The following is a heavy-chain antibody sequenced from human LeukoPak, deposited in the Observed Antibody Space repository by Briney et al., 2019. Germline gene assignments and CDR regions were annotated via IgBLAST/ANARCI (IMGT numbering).Heavy chain of an antibody. J-gene: IGHJ4*02. D-gene: IGHD1-26*01. CDR1: ELSVSYNY. CDR2: ISSGGST. CDR3: ARGRGGGYDY. V-gene: IGHV3-66*01. Sequence: GGSLRLSCAASELSVSYNYMSWVRQAPGKGLEWVSIISSGGSTYYADSAKGRFTISRDNSKNTLYLQMNSLRVEDTAVYYCARGRGGGYDYWGQGTLVTVSS.